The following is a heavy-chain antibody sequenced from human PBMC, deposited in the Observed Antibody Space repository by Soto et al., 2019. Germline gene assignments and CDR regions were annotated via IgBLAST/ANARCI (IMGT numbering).Heavy chain of an antibody. CDR1: GFTFSSYA. D-gene: IGHD3-10*01. Sequence: GGSLRLSCAASGFTFSSYAMSWVRQAPGKGLEWVSAISGSGGSTYYADSVKGRFTISRDNSKNTLYLQMNSLRAEDTAVYYCATITMVRGVIINDAFDIWGQGTMVTVSS. V-gene: IGHV3-23*01. J-gene: IGHJ3*02. CDR2: ISGSGGST. CDR3: ATITMVRGVIINDAFDI.